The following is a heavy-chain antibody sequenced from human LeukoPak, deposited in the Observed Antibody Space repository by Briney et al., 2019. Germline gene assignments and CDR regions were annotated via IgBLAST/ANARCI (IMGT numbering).Heavy chain of an antibody. CDR3: SSGDAHAFDI. CDR1: GFTFSSYW. D-gene: IGHD3-10*01. Sequence: PGGSLRLSCAASGFTFSSYWMHWVRQAPGKGLVWVSRINGDGSGTSYADSVKGRFTVSRDNAKSTLYLQMNSLRAEDMAVYYCSSGDAHAFDIWGQGTMVTVSS. J-gene: IGHJ3*02. CDR2: INGDGSGT. V-gene: IGHV3-74*01.